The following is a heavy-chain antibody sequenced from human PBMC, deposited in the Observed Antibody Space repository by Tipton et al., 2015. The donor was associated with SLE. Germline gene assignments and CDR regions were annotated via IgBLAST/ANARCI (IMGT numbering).Heavy chain of an antibody. D-gene: IGHD4-17*01. CDR2: IRNKPYGGTA. CDR3: ARWIMTTLDAFDL. J-gene: IGHJ3*01. CDR1: GFTFGDYA. V-gene: IGHV3-49*04. Sequence: SLRLSCSASGFTFGDYAMSWVRPAPGKGLEWLGFIRNKPYGGTAEYAASVKGRFTISRDDSNSVAFLQMNSLKTGDTAVYWCARWIMTTLDAFDLWGQGTMVTVSS.